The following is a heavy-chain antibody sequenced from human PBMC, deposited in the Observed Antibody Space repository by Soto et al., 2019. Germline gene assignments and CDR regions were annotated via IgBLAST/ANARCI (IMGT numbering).Heavy chain of an antibody. CDR2: ISDSGDST. D-gene: IGHD3-22*01. CDR1: GLTFSSYA. V-gene: IGHV3-23*01. CDR3: ARDGPIMIEWLFFAY. Sequence: GGSLRLSCAASGLTFSSYAMTWVRQAPGKGLEWVSGISDSGDSTYYADSVKGRFTISRDNSKNTLYLQMNSLRAEDTAVYYCARDGPIMIEWLFFAYWGQGNLVT. J-gene: IGHJ4*02.